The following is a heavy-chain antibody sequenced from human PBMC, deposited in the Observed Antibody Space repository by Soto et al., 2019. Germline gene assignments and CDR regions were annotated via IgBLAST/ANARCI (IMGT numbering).Heavy chain of an antibody. CDR2: IWYDGSNK. Sequence: QVQLVESGGGVVQPGRSLRLSCAASGFTFSSYGMHWVRQAPGKGLEWVAVIWYDGSNKYYADSVKGRFTISRDNSKNPLYLQMNSLRAEDTAVYYCARVQGADYWYFDLWGRGTLVTVSS. CDR3: ARVQGADYWYFDL. CDR1: GFTFSSYG. J-gene: IGHJ2*01. V-gene: IGHV3-33*01.